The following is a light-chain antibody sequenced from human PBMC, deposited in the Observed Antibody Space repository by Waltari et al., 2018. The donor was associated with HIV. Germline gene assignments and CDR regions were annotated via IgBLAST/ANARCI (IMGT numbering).Light chain of an antibody. Sequence: QPAPTPPPSAAGSPGQAVTIPCTGTSSGVGGFNHSSWYQQHPGKAPKLMIYEVSKRPSGVPVRFSGSKSGNTASLTVSGLQAEDEADYYCSSYAGSNNSVVFGGGTKLTVL. V-gene: IGLV2-8*01. CDR2: EVS. J-gene: IGLJ2*01. CDR1: SSGVGGFNH. CDR3: SSYAGSNNSVV.